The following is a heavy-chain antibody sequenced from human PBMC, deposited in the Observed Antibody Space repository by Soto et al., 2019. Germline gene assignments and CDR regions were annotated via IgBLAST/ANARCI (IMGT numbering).Heavy chain of an antibody. CDR2: INHSGST. CDR1: GGSFSGYY. CDR3: ARVPDV. J-gene: IGHJ6*02. V-gene: IGHV4-34*01. Sequence: SETLSLTCAVSGGSFSGYYWNWIRQPPGKGLEWIGEINHSGSTNYNSSLKSRVTISVDTSKNQFSLKLSSVTAADTAVYYCARVPDVWGQGTTVTVSS.